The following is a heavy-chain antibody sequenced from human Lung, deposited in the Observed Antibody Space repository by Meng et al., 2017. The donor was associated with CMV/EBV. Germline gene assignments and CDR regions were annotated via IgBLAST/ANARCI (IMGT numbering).Heavy chain of an antibody. Sequence: SXTXSLXCTVSGGSISSSSYYWGWIRQPPGKGLEWIGSIYYSGSTYYNPSLKSRVTISVDTSKNQFSLKLSSVTAADTAVYYCARHAGFGELWDAFDIWGQGXMVTVSS. D-gene: IGHD3-10*01. CDR1: GGSISSSSYY. CDR2: IYYSGST. V-gene: IGHV4-39*01. CDR3: ARHAGFGELWDAFDI. J-gene: IGHJ3*02.